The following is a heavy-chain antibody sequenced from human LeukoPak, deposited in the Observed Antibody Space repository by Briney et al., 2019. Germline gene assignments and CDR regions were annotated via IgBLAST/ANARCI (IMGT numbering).Heavy chain of an antibody. CDR1: GYTFTSYG. J-gene: IGHJ5*02. CDR2: ISGYNGYT. V-gene: IGHV1-18*01. D-gene: IGHD3-22*01. Sequence: ASVTVSCKASGYTFTSYGISWVRQAPGQGLEWMGWISGYNGYTHYAHNLQGRVTMTTDTSTSTAYMELRSLRSDDTAVYYCARDEARYSSGYYPYWFDPWGQGTLVTVSS. CDR3: ARDEARYSSGYYPYWFDP.